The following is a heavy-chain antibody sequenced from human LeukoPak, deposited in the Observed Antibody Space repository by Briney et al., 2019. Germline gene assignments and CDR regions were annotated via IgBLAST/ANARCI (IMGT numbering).Heavy chain of an antibody. Sequence: GEALKISCKGSGYSFTSFWIGWVRPILGKGLEWVGIIYPGDSETRDSPSFQDQVTISADKSITTAYLQWSSLKASDTAMYYCAGGYCSGGSCYWFDPWGQGTLVTVSS. D-gene: IGHD2-15*01. CDR3: AGGYCSGGSCYWFDP. J-gene: IGHJ5*02. CDR2: IYPGDSET. CDR1: GYSFTSFW. V-gene: IGHV5-51*03.